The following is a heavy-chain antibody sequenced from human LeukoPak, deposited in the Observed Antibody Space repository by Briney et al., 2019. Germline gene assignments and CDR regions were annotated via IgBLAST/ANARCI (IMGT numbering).Heavy chain of an antibody. D-gene: IGHD4-11*01. V-gene: IGHV4-39*01. CDR1: GGSISTNNYY. Sequence: SETLSLTCTVSGGSISTNNYYWAWIRQPPGKGLEWIGSIYYSGSTYYSPSLKSRLTISVDTSKNQFSLKLSSVTAADTAVYYCARHSNYVGPFYWGQGTLVTVSS. CDR3: ARHSNYVGPFY. J-gene: IGHJ4*02. CDR2: IYYSGST.